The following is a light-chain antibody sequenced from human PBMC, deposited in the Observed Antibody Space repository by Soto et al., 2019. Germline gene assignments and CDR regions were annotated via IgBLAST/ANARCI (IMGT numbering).Light chain of an antibody. V-gene: IGLV2-14*01. CDR1: SSDVGGYNY. CDR3: SSYTSSSTPQV. CDR2: DVS. Sequence: QSALNQPASVSGSPGQSITISCTGTSSDVGGYNYVSWYQQHPGKAPKLMIYDVSNRPSGVSNRFSGSKSGNTASLTISGLQAEDEADYYCSSYTSSSTPQVFGGGTKLTVL. J-gene: IGLJ3*02.